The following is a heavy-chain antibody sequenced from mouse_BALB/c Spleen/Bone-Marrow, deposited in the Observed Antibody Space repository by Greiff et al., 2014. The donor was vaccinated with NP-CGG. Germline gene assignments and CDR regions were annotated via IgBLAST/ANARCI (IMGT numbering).Heavy chain of an antibody. D-gene: IGHD2-14*01. CDR3: ARSIEYRPLTY. CDR1: GYSFTGYN. V-gene: IGHV1-39*01. Sequence: QLKQSGPELEKPGASVKISCKASGYSFTGYNMNWVKQTNGKSLEWIGNIDPYYGGISYNQKFKDRATLTVDKSSSTAYMQLKSPTSEDSAVYYCARSIEYRPLTYWGQGTLVTVSA. J-gene: IGHJ3*01. CDR2: IDPYYGGI.